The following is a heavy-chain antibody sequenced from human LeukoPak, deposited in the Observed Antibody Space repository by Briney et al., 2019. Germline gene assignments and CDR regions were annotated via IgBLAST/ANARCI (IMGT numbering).Heavy chain of an antibody. J-gene: IGHJ4*02. CDR2: ISGGGGGT. CDR3: AKDERNWNYNLASQTYD. D-gene: IGHD1-7*01. Sequence: GGSLRLSCAASGFTFSNYAMSWVRQAPGKGLERVSAISGGGGGTYYADSVKGRFTVSRDNSKNTLYLQMSSLRAEDTAVYYCAKDERNWNYNLASQTYDWGQGTLVTVSS. V-gene: IGHV3-23*01. CDR1: GFTFSNYA.